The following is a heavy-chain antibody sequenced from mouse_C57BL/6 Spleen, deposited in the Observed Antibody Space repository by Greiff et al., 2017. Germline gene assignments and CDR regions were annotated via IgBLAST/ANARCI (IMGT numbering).Heavy chain of an antibody. CDR3: ARSGYSNYFDC. V-gene: IGHV1-69*01. D-gene: IGHD2-5*01. J-gene: IGHJ2*01. Sequence: QVQLQQPGAELVMPGASVKLSCKASGYTFTSYWMHWVKQRPGQGLEWIGEIDPSDSYTNYNQKFKGKSTLTVDKSSSTAYMQLSSLTSEDSAVYYCARSGYSNYFDCWGQGTTLTVSS. CDR1: GYTFTSYW. CDR2: IDPSDSYT.